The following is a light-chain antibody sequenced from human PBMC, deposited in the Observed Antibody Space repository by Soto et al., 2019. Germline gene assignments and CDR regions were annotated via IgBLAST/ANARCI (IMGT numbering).Light chain of an antibody. J-gene: IGKJ4*01. CDR2: KAS. V-gene: IGKV1-5*03. CDR3: QKYNSGPLT. CDR1: QTISSW. Sequence: DIQMTQSPSTLSGSVGDRVTITCRASQTISSWLAWYQQKPGKAPKLLIYKASTLKSGVPSRFSGSGSGTDFTLTISSLQPEDVGAYYCQKYNSGPLTLDGGTKVDIK.